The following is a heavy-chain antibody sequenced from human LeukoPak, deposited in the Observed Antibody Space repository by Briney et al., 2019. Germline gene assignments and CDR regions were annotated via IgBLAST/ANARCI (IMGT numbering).Heavy chain of an antibody. CDR2: IYYSGST. J-gene: IGHJ4*02. CDR3: ARHGNDYADFDC. V-gene: IGHV4-39*01. D-gene: IGHD4-17*01. CDR1: GGSISSSSYY. Sequence: SETLSLTCTVSGGSISSSSYYWGWIRQPPGKGLEWIGSIYYSGSTYYNPSLKSRVTISVDTSKNQFSLSLSSVTAADTAVDYCARHGNDYADFDCWGQGTLVTVSS.